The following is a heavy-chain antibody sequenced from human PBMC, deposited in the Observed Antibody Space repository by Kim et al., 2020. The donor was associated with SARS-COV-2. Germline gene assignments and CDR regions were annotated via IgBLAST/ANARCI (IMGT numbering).Heavy chain of an antibody. Sequence: SETLSLTCTVSGYSISSGYYWGWIRQPPGKGLEWIGSIYHSGSTYYNPSLKSRVTISVDTSKNQFSLKLSSVTAADTAVYYCARVVAVADGVWGQGTLVT. D-gene: IGHD6-19*01. V-gene: IGHV4-38-2*02. CDR2: IYHSGST. CDR3: ARVVAVADGV. J-gene: IGHJ4*02. CDR1: GYSISSGYY.